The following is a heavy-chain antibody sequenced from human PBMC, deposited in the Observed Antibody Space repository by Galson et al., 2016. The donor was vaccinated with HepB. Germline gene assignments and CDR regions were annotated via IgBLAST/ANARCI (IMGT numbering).Heavy chain of an antibody. V-gene: IGHV1-18*01. J-gene: IGHJ1*01. CDR2: ISPYKGNT. Sequence: SVKVSCKASGYTFSNYGITWVRQAPGQGLEWMGWISPYKGNTSYAQKLQGRVTMTTDTSTSTAYMELRSLRSDNTAVYYCARGAPAEYFQLWGQGTLVTVSS. CDR1: GYTFSNYG. CDR3: ARGAPAEYFQL.